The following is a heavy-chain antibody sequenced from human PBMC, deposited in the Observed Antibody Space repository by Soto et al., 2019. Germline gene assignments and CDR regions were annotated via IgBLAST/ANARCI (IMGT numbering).Heavy chain of an antibody. Sequence: SETLSLTCTVSGGSISSGGYYWSWIRQHPGKGLEWIGYIYYSGSTYYNPSLKSRVTISVDTSKNQFSLKLNSVTAADTAVYYCARDAGYCNSVSCYPYNMDVWGQGTTVTVSS. V-gene: IGHV4-31*03. D-gene: IGHD2-15*01. CDR2: IYYSGST. J-gene: IGHJ6*02. CDR1: GGSISSGGYY. CDR3: ARDAGYCNSVSCYPYNMDV.